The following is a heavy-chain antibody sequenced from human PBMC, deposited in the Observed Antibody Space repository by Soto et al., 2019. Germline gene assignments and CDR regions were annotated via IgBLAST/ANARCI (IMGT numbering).Heavy chain of an antibody. CDR1: CYPFSKYG. Sequence: QLQLVQSGGEVKKPGASVRVSCEAYCYPFSKYGISWIRQAPGQGLEWMGWIKPDNGNTDYAQKTQGRVIMTPDTSSTTAYKELRSLRSDDTAVYYCATVYDSGCDPWGEGTLV. J-gene: IGHJ5*02. CDR3: ATVYDSGCDP. D-gene: IGHD5-12*01. CDR2: IKPDNGNT. V-gene: IGHV1-18*04.